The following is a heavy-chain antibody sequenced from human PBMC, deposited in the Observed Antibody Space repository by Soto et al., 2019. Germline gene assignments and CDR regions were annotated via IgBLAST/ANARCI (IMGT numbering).Heavy chain of an antibody. J-gene: IGHJ4*02. Sequence: APVKVSCKASGYTFTSYGISWARQAPGQGHERMGWISAYNGNTNYAQKLQGRVTMTTDTSTSTAYMELRSLRTDDTAVYYCARTPRGSSWYFFDYWGQGTLVTVSS. CDR1: GYTFTSYG. CDR2: ISAYNGNT. V-gene: IGHV1-18*01. D-gene: IGHD6-13*01. CDR3: ARTPRGSSWYFFDY.